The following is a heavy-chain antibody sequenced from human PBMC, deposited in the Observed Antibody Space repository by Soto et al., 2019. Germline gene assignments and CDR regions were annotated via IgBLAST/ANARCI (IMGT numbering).Heavy chain of an antibody. Sequence: QVQLVQSGAEVKKPGASVKVSCKASGYTFTGYYIHWVRQAPGQGLEWMGWINPNSGGTNYGQKFQGRVTMTRDTSSSTAYMELTRLISDDTAVYYCATSSWFDPWGQGTLVTVSS. CDR3: ATSSWFDP. J-gene: IGHJ5*02. CDR1: GYTFTGYY. CDR2: INPNSGGT. V-gene: IGHV1-2*02.